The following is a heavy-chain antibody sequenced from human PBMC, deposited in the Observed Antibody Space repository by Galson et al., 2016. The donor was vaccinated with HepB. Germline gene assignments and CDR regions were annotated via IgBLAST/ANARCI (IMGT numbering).Heavy chain of an antibody. D-gene: IGHD5-12*01. J-gene: IGHJ2*01. Sequence: LSLTCAVSGDSISTTVWWTWLRQPPGKGLEWIGEIFHRGSTNYNPSVKSRVTISVDKSKNQFSLKLTSVTAADTAVYYCSRYSGDHIRYFDLWGRGTLVTVSS. V-gene: IGHV4-4*02. CDR1: GDSISTTVW. CDR2: IFHRGST. CDR3: SRYSGDHIRYFDL.